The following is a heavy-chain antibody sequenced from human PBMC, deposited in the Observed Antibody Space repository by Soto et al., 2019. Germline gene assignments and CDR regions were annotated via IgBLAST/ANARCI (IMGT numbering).Heavy chain of an antibody. Sequence: SVKVSCKASGGTFSSYTISWVRQAPGQGLEWMGRIIPILGIANYAQKFQGRVTITADKSTSTAYMELSSLRSEDTAVYYCARDSHCYYGSRSYLLDYCGQGTFVTGSS. CDR1: GGTFSSYT. J-gene: IGHJ4*02. D-gene: IGHD3-10*01. CDR2: IIPILGIA. V-gene: IGHV1-69*04. CDR3: ARDSHCYYGSRSYLLDY.